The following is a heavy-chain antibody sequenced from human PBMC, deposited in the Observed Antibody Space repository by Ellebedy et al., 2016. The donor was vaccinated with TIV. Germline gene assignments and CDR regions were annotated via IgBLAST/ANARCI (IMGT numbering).Heavy chain of an antibody. CDR1: GFTFSSYS. Sequence: PGGSLRLSCAAPGFTFSSYSMNWVRQAPGKGLEWVSYISSSSSTIYYADSVKGRFTISRDNAKNSLYLQMNSLRADDKAMYYCAGDPTARATVTGLGDYWGQGTLVTVSS. J-gene: IGHJ4*02. D-gene: IGHD4-17*01. CDR2: ISSSSSTI. CDR3: AGDPTARATVTGLGDY. V-gene: IGHV3-48*01.